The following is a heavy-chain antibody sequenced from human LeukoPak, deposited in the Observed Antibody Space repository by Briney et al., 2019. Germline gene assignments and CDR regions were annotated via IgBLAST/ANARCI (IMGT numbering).Heavy chain of an antibody. CDR3: ARVVVGAIDY. CDR2: IYYSGST. CDR1: GGSISSYY. Sequence: PSETLPLTCTVSGGSISSYYWSWIRQPPGKGLEWIGYIYYSGSTNYNPSLKSRVTISVDTSKNQFSLKLSSVTAADTAVYYCARVVVGAIDYWGQGTLVTVSS. J-gene: IGHJ4*02. V-gene: IGHV4-59*01. D-gene: IGHD1-26*01.